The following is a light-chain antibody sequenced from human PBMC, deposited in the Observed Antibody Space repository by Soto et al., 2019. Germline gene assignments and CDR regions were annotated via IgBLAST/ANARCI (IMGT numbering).Light chain of an antibody. CDR2: DAS. CDR1: QSVSIY. CDR3: QHRYSWPLT. Sequence: EIVLTQSPATLSLSPGERATLSCSASQSVSIYLAWYQHRPGQAPRLLIYDASNRATGIPARFSGSGSGTDFTLTSSSLEPDDFAVYYCQHRYSWPLTCGGGTRVEIK. J-gene: IGKJ4*01. V-gene: IGKV3-11*01.